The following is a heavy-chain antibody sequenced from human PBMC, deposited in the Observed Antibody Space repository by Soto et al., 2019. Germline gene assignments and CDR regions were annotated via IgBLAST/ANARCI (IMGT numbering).Heavy chain of an antibody. D-gene: IGHD3-10*01. CDR3: ARASGESYPGSRVFDS. CDR1: GFTFSSYA. V-gene: IGHV3-23*01. Sequence: EVQLLESGGGLVQPGGSLRLSCAASGFTFSSYAMTWVRQAPGKGLEWVSGISGSGGSTYDADSVKARFTISRDNFKNTLYLQMNSLRAEDTAIYYCARASGESYPGSRVFDSWGQGTRVTVSS. CDR2: ISGSGGST. J-gene: IGHJ4*02.